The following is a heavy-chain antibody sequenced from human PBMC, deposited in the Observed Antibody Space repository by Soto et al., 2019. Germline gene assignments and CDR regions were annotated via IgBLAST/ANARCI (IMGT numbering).Heavy chain of an antibody. CDR1: GGTFSSYA. D-gene: IGHD3-22*01. CDR2: IIPIFGTA. J-gene: IGHJ5*02. CDR3: ARALNYYGSSAPTGDWFDP. V-gene: IGHV1-69*01. Sequence: QVQLVQSGAEVKKPGSSVKVSCKASGGTFSSYAISWVRQAPGQGLEWMGGIIPIFGTANYAQKFQGRVTITADESTSTAYMELSSLRSEDTAVYYCARALNYYGSSAPTGDWFDPWGQGTLVTVSS.